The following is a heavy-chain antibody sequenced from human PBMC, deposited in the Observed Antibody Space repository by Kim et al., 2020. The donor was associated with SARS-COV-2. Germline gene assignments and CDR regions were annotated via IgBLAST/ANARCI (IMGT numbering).Heavy chain of an antibody. D-gene: IGHD3-16*02. J-gene: IGHJ4*02. V-gene: IGHV4-34*01. CDR1: GGSFSGYY. CDR3: ARGSPKKYFGGVIVIKLGAFDY. CDR2: INHSGST. Sequence: SETLSLTCAVYGGSFSGYYWSWIRQPPGKGLEWIGEINHSGSTNYNPSLKSRVTISVDTSKNQFSLKLSSVTAADTAVYYCARGSPKKYFGGVIVIKLGAFDYWGQGTLVTVSS.